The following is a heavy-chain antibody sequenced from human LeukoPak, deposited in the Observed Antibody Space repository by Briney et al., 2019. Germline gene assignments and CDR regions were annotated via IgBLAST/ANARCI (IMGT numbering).Heavy chain of an antibody. D-gene: IGHD3-9*01. CDR2: ISYDGSNK. CDR3: ARDQDDILTGSMCSSGYYYYGMDV. Sequence: GGSLRLSCAASGFTFSSYAMHWVRQAPGKGLEWVAVISYDGSNKYYADSVKGRFTISRDNSKNTLYLQMNSLRAEDTAVYYCARDQDDILTGSMCSSGYYYYGMDVWGKGTTVTVSS. V-gene: IGHV3-30*04. CDR1: GFTFSSYA. J-gene: IGHJ6*04.